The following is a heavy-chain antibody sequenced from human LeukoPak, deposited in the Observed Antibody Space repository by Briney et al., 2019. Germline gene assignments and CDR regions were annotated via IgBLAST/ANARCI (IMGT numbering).Heavy chain of an antibody. CDR2: IYYSGST. CDR1: GGSISSYY. D-gene: IGHD5-24*01. V-gene: IGHV4-59*01. Sequence: SGTLSLTCTVSGGSISSYYWSWIRQPPGKGLEWIGYIYYSGSTNYNPSLKSRVTISVDTSKNQFSLKLSSVTAADTAVYYCARAGRRWLQPLDYWGQGTLVTVSS. J-gene: IGHJ4*02. CDR3: ARAGRRWLQPLDY.